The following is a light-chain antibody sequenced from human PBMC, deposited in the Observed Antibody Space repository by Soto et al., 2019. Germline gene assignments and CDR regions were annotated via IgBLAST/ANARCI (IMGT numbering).Light chain of an antibody. J-gene: IGKJ1*01. V-gene: IGKV1-27*01. CDR2: AAS. CDR3: QQYNSYRT. CDR1: QGISNF. Sequence: DIQMTQSPSSLSAFVGDRVTITCRASQGISNFLAWYQQKPGKVPKLLIYAASTLQSGVPSRFSGSGSGTDFTLTISSLQPEDVATYYCQQYNSYRTFGQGTKVEIK.